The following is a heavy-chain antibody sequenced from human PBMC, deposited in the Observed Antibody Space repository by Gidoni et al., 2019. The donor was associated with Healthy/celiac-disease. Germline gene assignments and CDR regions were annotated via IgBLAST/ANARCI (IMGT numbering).Heavy chain of an antibody. CDR1: GFTFSSYE. J-gene: IGHJ5*02. V-gene: IGHV3-48*03. CDR2: ISSSGSTI. Sequence: EVQLVESGGGLVRPGGSLRRSCAACGFTFSSYEMNWVRQAPGKGLELVSYISSSGSTIYYADSVKGRFTISRDNAKNSLYLQMNSLRAEDTAVYYCARDRDDYVWGSYRKGFDPWGQGTLVTVSS. D-gene: IGHD3-16*02. CDR3: ARDRDDYVWGSYRKGFDP.